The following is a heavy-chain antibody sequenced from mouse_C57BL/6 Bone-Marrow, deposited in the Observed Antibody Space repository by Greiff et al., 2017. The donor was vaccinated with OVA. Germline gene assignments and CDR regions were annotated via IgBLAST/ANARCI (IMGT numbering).Heavy chain of an antibody. CDR3: ARRDYYGYFDY. CDR1: GYTFTNYW. CDR2: IYPGGGYT. V-gene: IGHV1-63*01. D-gene: IGHD1-1*01. J-gene: IGHJ2*01. Sequence: VKLVESGAELVRPGTSVKMSCKASGYTFTNYWIGWAKQRPGHGLEWIGDIYPGGGYTNYNEKFKGKATLTADKSSSTAYMQFSSLTSEDSAIYYCARRDYYGYFDYWGQGTTLTVSS.